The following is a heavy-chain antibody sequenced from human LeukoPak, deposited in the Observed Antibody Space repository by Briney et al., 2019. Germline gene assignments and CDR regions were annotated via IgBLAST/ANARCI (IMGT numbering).Heavy chain of an antibody. Sequence: PGGSLRLSCAASGFTFSSYAMSWVRQAPGKGLEWVSAISGSGGSTYYADSVKGRFTISRDNSKNTLYLQMNSLRAEDTAVYYCAKLYARGVVRGVMVPFDYWGQGTLVTVSS. J-gene: IGHJ4*02. CDR2: ISGSGGST. CDR1: GFTFSSYA. D-gene: IGHD3-10*01. CDR3: AKLYARGVVRGVMVPFDY. V-gene: IGHV3-23*01.